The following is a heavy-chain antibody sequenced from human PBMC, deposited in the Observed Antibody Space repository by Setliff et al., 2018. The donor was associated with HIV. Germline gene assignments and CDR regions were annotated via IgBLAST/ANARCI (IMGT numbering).Heavy chain of an antibody. V-gene: IGHV4-34*01. J-gene: IGHJ4*02. Sequence: SQTLSLTCAVYGGSFSGYYWSWIRQPPGKGLEWIGEINHSGSTNYNPSLKSRVTISVDTSKNQFSLKLSSVTAADTAVYYCARVRTNWDYDFWSGHISSDYFDYWGQGTLVTVSS. CDR1: GGSFSGYY. CDR3: ARVRTNWDYDFWSGHISSDYFDY. D-gene: IGHD3-3*01. CDR2: INHSGST.